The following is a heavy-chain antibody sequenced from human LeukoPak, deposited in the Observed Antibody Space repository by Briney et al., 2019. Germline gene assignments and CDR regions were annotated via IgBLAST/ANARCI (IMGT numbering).Heavy chain of an antibody. Sequence: SETLSLTCTVSGGSISGYFWTWIRQPAGKELEWIGRVYTSGSANYNPSLESRVTVSVDTSKNQFSLKLNSVTAADTALYYCAKVYSWNNVFDPWGQGILVTVSS. CDR1: GGSISGYF. D-gene: IGHD1/OR15-1a*01. CDR2: VYTSGSA. CDR3: AKVYSWNNVFDP. V-gene: IGHV4-4*07. J-gene: IGHJ5*02.